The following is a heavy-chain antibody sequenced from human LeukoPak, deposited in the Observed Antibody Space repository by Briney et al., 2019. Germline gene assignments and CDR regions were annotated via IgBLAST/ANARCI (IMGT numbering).Heavy chain of an antibody. J-gene: IGHJ4*02. CDR1: GYTFIRYG. CDR2: INPKSGDT. D-gene: IGHD1-7*01. Sequence: ASVKVSRKASGYTFIRYGISWVRQAPGQGLEWMGRINPKSGDTKYAEKFQGRLTMTRDTSISTAYMELSRLKSDDTAVYYCATLGRNYDYWGQGTLVTVSS. V-gene: IGHV1-2*06. CDR3: ATLGRNYDY.